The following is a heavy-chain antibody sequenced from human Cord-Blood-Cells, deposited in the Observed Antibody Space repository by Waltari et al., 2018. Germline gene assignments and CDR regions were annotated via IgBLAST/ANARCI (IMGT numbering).Heavy chain of an antibody. Sequence: HWVRQAPGKGLEWVAVISYDGSNKYYADSVKGRFTISRDNSKNTLYLQMNSLRAEDTAVYYCASLGGSWGGDWYFDLWGRGTLVTVSS. D-gene: IGHD3-16*01. V-gene: IGHV3-30-3*01. CDR2: ISYDGSNK. CDR3: ASLGGSWGGDWYFDL. J-gene: IGHJ2*01.